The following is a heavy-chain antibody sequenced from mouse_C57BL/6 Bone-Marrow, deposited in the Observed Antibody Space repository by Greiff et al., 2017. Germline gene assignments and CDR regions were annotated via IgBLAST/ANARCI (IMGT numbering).Heavy chain of an antibody. CDR2: INPGSGGT. D-gene: IGHD2-4*01. CDR3: ARSDYDYYYFDY. J-gene: IGHJ2*01. Sequence: QVQLQQSGAELVRPGTSVKVSCKASGYAFTNYLIEWVKQWPGQGLEWIGVINPGSGGTNYNEKFKGKATLTADKSSSTAYMQLSSLTSEDSAVYCCARSDYDYYYFDYWGQGTTLTVSS. V-gene: IGHV1-54*01. CDR1: GYAFTNYL.